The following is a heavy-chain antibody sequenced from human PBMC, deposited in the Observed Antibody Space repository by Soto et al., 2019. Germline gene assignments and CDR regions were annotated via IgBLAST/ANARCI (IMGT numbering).Heavy chain of an antibody. CDR3: AVVVVAATPSYNWFDP. CDR1: GGSFSGYY. D-gene: IGHD2-15*01. V-gene: IGHV4-34*01. J-gene: IGHJ5*02. CDR2: INHSGST. Sequence: SETLSLTCAVYGGSFSGYYWSWIRQPPGKGLEWIGEINHSGSTNYNPSLKSRVTISVDTSKNQFSLKLSSVTAADTAVYYCAVVVVAATPSYNWFDPWGQGTLVTVSS.